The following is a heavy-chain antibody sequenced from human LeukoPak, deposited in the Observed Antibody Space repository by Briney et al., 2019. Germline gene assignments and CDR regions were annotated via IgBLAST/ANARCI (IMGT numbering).Heavy chain of an antibody. CDR2: IYYSGST. Sequence: SETLSLTCTVSGGSISSSSFYWGWVRQPPGKGLEWIGSIYYSGSTYYNPSLKCRVTISVDTSKNQFSLKLSSVAAADTAVYYCAREVGYCSGGSCYSYFDYWGQGTLVTVSS. CDR3: AREVGYCSGGSCYSYFDY. J-gene: IGHJ4*02. CDR1: GGSISSSSFY. V-gene: IGHV4-39*02. D-gene: IGHD2-15*01.